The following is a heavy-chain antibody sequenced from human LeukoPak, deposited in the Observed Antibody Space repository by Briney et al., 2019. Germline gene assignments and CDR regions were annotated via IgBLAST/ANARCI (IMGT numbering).Heavy chain of an antibody. D-gene: IGHD5-12*01. V-gene: IGHV3-21*01. CDR3: ARDSGAYSGYDSDAFDI. J-gene: IGHJ3*02. CDR1: GFTFSNAW. CDR2: ISSSSSYI. Sequence: GGSLRLSCAASGFTFSNAWMNWVRQAPGKGLEWVSSISSSSSYIYYADSVKGRFTISRDNAKNSLYLQMNSLRAEDTAVYYCARDSGAYSGYDSDAFDIWGQGTMVTVSS.